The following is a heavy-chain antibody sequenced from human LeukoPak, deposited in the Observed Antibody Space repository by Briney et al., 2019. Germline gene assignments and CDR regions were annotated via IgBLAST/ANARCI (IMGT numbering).Heavy chain of an antibody. CDR3: ARGRGIAAAGDYFDY. V-gene: IGHV4-39*07. D-gene: IGHD6-13*01. CDR1: GGSISSSSYY. CDR2: MYYSGST. J-gene: IGHJ4*02. Sequence: SETLSLTCTVSGGSISSSSYYWGWIRQPPGKGPEWIVSMYYSGSTYYNPSLKSRVTISVDRSKNQFSLKLSSVTAADTAVYYCARGRGIAAAGDYFDYWGQGTLVTVSS.